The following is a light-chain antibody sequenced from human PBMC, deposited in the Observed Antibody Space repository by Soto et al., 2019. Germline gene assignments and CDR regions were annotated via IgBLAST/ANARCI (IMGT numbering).Light chain of an antibody. Sequence: DIQMTQSPSSLSASVGDRVTITCRASQSINTFLNWYQQKPGKAPKFLIYGASSLQSGVPSRFSGSGSGTYFTLTISSLQPEDFATYYCQQSYSTPYTFGLGTKLEIK. CDR2: GAS. V-gene: IGKV1-39*01. J-gene: IGKJ2*01. CDR3: QQSYSTPYT. CDR1: QSINTF.